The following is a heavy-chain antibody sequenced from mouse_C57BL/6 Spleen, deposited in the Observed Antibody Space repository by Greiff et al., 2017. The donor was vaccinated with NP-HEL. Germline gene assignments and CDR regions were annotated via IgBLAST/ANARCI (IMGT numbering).Heavy chain of an antibody. CDR2: ISSGGSYT. Sequence: EVQLVESGGDLVKPGGSLKLSCAASGFTFSSYGMSWVRQTPDKRLEWVATISSGGSYTYYPDSVKGRFTISRDNAKNTLYLQMSSLKSEDTAMYYCAKSHLLWHFDYWGKGTTLTVSS. CDR1: GFTFSSYG. J-gene: IGHJ2*01. CDR3: AKSHLLWHFDY. V-gene: IGHV5-6*01. D-gene: IGHD2-1*01.